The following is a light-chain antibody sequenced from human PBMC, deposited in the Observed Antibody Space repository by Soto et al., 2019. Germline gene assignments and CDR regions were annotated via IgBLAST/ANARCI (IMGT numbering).Light chain of an antibody. V-gene: IGLV2-8*01. CDR1: SSDVGGYNY. CDR2: EVS. J-gene: IGLJ1*01. CDR3: SSYAGSNNFEI. Sequence: QSVLTQPPSASGAPGQAVTIPCPGTSSDVGGYNYVSWYQQHPGKAPKLMIYEVSKRPSGVPDRFSGSKSGNTASLTVSGLQAEDEADYYCSSYAGSNNFEIFGTGTKVTVL.